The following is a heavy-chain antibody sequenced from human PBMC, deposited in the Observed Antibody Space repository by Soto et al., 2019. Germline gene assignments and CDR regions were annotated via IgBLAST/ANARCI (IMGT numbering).Heavy chain of an antibody. CDR3: ARGSEATAGIWYFDY. D-gene: IGHD6-13*01. CDR2: INHRGNT. V-gene: IGHV4-34*01. CDR1: GGTFRGYY. J-gene: IGHJ4*02. Sequence: PSETLSLTCAVYGGTFRGYYWTWIRQSPEKGLEWIGEINHRGNTKDNPSLKSRVTISVDTSKNQFSLKLSTVTAADTAVYYCARGSEATAGIWYFDYWGQGMLVTVPS.